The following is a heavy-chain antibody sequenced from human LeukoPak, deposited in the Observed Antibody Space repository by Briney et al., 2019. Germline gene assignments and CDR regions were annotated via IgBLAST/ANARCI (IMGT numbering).Heavy chain of an antibody. D-gene: IGHD4-17*01. V-gene: IGHV3-73*01. CDR2: IRRKANSYAT. CDR3: TRRGDHAFDI. J-gene: IGHJ3*02. Sequence: GGSLRLSCAASGFTFSGSAMHWVRQASGKGLEWVGRIRRKANSYATAYAASVKGRFTISRDDSKNTAYLQMNSLKTEDTAVYYCTRRGDHAFDIWGQGTMVTVSS. CDR1: GFTFSGSA.